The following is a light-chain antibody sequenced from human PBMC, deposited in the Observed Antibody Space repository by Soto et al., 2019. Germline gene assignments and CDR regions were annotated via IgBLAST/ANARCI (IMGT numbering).Light chain of an antibody. Sequence: EIVMAQSPATLSVSPGERATLSCRASQTVSSNLAWYHQQPGQAPRLLIYGASTRATGIPGRFSGSGSGTEFTLTISSLQSEDFAVYYCQQYNNWPGTFGQGTKLEIK. CDR2: GAS. CDR1: QTVSSN. J-gene: IGKJ2*01. CDR3: QQYNNWPGT. V-gene: IGKV3-15*01.